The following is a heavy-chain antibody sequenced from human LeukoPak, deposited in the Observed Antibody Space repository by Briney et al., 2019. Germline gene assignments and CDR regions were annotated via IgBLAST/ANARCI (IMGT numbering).Heavy chain of an antibody. CDR1: GGSFSGYY. V-gene: IGHV4-59*10. CDR3: ARASYTGPAAPGFDY. CDR2: IYTSGST. D-gene: IGHD2-2*01. J-gene: IGHJ4*02. Sequence: SETLSLTCAVYGGSFSGYYWSWIRQPAGKGLEWIGRIYTSGSTNYNPSLKSRVSISLDTSKNQFSLKLSSVTAADTAVYYCARASYTGPAAPGFDYWGQRTLVTVSS.